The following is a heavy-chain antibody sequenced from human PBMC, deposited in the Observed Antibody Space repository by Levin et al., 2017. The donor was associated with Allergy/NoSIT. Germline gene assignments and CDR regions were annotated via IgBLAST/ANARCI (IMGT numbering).Heavy chain of an antibody. D-gene: IGHD4-17*01. CDR3: AVFSLRYGAFDI. Sequence: SETLSLTCAVYGGSFGGYYWSWLRQPPGKSLEWIGEVNHRGSTTYNPSLKSRATISVDTSTNQFSVKLNSVTAADAAVYFCAVFSLRYGAFDIWGQGTMVTVSS. J-gene: IGHJ3*02. CDR2: VNHRGST. CDR1: GGSFGGYY. V-gene: IGHV4-34*01.